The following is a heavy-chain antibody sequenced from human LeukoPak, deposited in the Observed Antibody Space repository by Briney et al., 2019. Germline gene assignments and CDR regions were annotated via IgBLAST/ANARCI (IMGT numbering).Heavy chain of an antibody. CDR3: ARANYDFWSGSNYYYYGMDV. CDR2: IYYSGST. Sequence: PSETLSLTCIVSGGSISSGGYYWSWIRQHPGKGLEWIGYIYYSGSTNYNPSLKSRVTISVDTSKNQFSLKLSSVTAADTAVYYCARANYDFWSGSNYYYYGMDVWGQGTTVTVSS. CDR1: GGSISSGGYY. D-gene: IGHD3-3*01. V-gene: IGHV4-31*03. J-gene: IGHJ6*02.